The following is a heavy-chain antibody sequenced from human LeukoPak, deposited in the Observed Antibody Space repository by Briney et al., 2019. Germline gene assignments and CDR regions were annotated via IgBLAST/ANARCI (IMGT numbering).Heavy chain of an antibody. Sequence: PSETLSLTCAVSGASISSFYWSWIRQPPGKGLEWIGYIYHSGSTYYNPSLKSRVTISVDRSKNQFSLKLSSVTAADTAVYYCAREGKGSGYRYWGQGTLVTVSS. CDR3: AREGKGSGYRY. D-gene: IGHD3-22*01. CDR1: GASISSFY. V-gene: IGHV4-30-2*01. J-gene: IGHJ4*02. CDR2: IYHSGST.